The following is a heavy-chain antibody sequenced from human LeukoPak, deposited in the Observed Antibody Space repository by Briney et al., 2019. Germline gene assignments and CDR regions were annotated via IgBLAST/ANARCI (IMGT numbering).Heavy chain of an antibody. V-gene: IGHV4-39*01. CDR2: IYYSGST. CDR3: ARRRKVVRAGFDY. J-gene: IGHJ4*02. D-gene: IGHD2-21*01. CDR1: GGSFSSTSYY. Sequence: SETLSLTCSVSGGSFSSTSYYWGWIRQPPGKGLDWVGSIYYSGSTYYNPSLKSRVTISVDTSKNQLSLKLSSVTAADTAVYYCARRRKVVRAGFDYWGQGTRVIVSS.